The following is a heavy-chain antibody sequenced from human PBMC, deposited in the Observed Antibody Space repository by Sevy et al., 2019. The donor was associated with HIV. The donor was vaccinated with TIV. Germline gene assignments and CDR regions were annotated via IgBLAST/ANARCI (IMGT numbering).Heavy chain of an antibody. V-gene: IGHV4-39*01. J-gene: IGHJ4*02. CDR1: GGSISSSNYY. CDR3: ARQMHYYDSAGYYHWDY. CDR2: IYYTGST. Sequence: SETLSLTCTVSGGSISSSNYYWGWIRQPPGKGLEWIANIYYTGSTYYNPSLKSRVTLFADTSKNQFSLKLSSVNATDTAVYYCARQMHYYDSAGYYHWDYWGQGTLVTVSS. D-gene: IGHD3-22*01.